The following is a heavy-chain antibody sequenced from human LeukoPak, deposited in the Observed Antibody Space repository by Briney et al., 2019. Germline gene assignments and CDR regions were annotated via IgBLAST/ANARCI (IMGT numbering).Heavy chain of an antibody. D-gene: IGHD1-14*01. CDR2: INSDGSST. J-gene: IGHJ3*02. CDR1: GFTFSSYW. CDR3: ARSQIISVQPGAFDI. V-gene: IGHV3-74*01. Sequence: GGSLRLSCAASGFTFSSYWMHWVRHAPGKGLVWVSRINSDGSSTSYADSVKGRFTISRDNAKNSLYLQMNSLRAEDTAVYYCARSQIISVQPGAFDIWGQGTMVTVSS.